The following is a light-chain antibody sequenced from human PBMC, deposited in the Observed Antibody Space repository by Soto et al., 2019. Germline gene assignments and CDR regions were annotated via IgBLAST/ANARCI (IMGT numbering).Light chain of an antibody. CDR3: QSFDSSLRAYV. CDR1: SSNFGAGYE. V-gene: IGLV1-40*01. Sequence: QAVVTQPPSVSGAPGQRVTISCTGSSSNFGAGYEVHWYKQLPGTAPTLVIFNNLNRPSGVPERFSGSKSGTSASLVISGLQAEDEAEYYCQSFDSSLRAYVFGSGTKLTVL. CDR2: NNL. J-gene: IGLJ1*01.